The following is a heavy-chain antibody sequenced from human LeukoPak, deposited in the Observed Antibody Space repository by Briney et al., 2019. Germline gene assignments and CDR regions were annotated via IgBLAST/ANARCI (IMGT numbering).Heavy chain of an antibody. CDR2: IYYHGST. J-gene: IGHJ4*02. V-gene: IGHV4-61*01. CDR1: DYSISSGYY. CDR3: ARDFRSAFDY. Sequence: SETLSPTCIASDYSISSGYYWGWIRQPPGRGREGIGYIYYHGSTNYNPSLKSRVTISVDTSKNQFSLKLSSVTAADTAVYYGARDFRSAFDYWGQGTLVTVSS. D-gene: IGHD6-6*01.